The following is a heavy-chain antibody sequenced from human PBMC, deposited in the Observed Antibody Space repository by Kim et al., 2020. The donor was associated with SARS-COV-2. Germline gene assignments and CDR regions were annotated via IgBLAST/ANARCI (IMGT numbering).Heavy chain of an antibody. Sequence: ASVKVSCKASGYTFTSYGISWVRQAPGQGLEWMGWISAYNGNTNYAQKLQGRVTMTTDTSTSTAYMELRSLRSDDTAVYYCARVIAVAGTVPDEYFQHWGQGTLVTVSS. CDR1: GYTFTSYG. CDR3: ARVIAVAGTVPDEYFQH. CDR2: ISAYNGNT. J-gene: IGHJ1*01. V-gene: IGHV1-18*01. D-gene: IGHD6-19*01.